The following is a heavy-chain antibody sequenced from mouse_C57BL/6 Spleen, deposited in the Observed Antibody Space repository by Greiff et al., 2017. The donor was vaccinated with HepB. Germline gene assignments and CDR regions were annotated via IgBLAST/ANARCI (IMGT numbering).Heavy chain of an antibody. V-gene: IGHV1-81*01. J-gene: IGHJ2*01. D-gene: IGHD1-1*01. CDR2: IYPRSGNT. CDR3: GYYGSSAYYFDY. Sequence: QVQLQQSGAELARPGASVKLSCKASGYTFTSYGISWVKQRTGQGLEWIGEIYPRSGNTYYNEKFKGKATLTADKSSSTAYMELRSLTSEDSAVDFCGYYGSSAYYFDYWGQGTTLTVSS. CDR1: GYTFTSYG.